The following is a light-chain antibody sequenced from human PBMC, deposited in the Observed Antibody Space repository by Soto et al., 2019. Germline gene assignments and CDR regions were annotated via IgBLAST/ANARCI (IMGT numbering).Light chain of an antibody. CDR3: QSYEGSLSAVV. CDR2: GNS. CDR1: SSNIGAGYD. Sequence: QSVLTQPPSVSGAPGQRVTISCTGSSSNIGAGYDVHWYQQLPGTAPKLLIYGNSNRPSGVPDRFSGSKSGTSASLAITGLQSEDEADDYCQSYEGSLSAVVFGGGTKLTVL. J-gene: IGLJ2*01. V-gene: IGLV1-40*01.